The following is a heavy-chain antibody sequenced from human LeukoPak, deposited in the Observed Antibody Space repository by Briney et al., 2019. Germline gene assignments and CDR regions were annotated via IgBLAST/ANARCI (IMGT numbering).Heavy chain of an antibody. CDR3: ARDNWGCSSTSCYEDY. CDR1: GFTFSSYW. J-gene: IGHJ4*02. CDR2: ISSSSSYI. V-gene: IGHV3-21*01. D-gene: IGHD2-2*01. Sequence: GGSLRLSCAASGFTFSSYWMSWVRQAPGKGLEWVSSISSSSSYIYYADSVKGRFTISRDNAKNSLYLQMNSLRAEDTAVYYCARDNWGCSSTSCYEDYWGQGTLVTVSS.